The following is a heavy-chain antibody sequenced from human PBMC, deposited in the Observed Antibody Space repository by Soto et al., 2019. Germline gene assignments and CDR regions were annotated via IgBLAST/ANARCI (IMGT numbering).Heavy chain of an antibody. D-gene: IGHD2-15*01. J-gene: IGHJ1*01. CDR2: IYYSGST. CDR3: ARKYCSGGSCYLFQH. Sequence: SETLSLTCTVSGGSISSGGYYWSWIRQHPGKGLEWIGYIYYSGSTYYNPSLKSRVTISVDTSKNQFSLKLSSVTAADTAVYYCARKYCSGGSCYLFQHWGQGTLVTVSS. CDR1: GGSISSGGYY. V-gene: IGHV4-31*03.